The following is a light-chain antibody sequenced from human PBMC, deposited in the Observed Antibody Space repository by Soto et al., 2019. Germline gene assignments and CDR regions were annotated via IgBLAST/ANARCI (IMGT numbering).Light chain of an antibody. J-gene: IGKJ1*01. V-gene: IGKV3-15*01. CDR3: QQYHDWPPWT. Sequence: DIVLTQSPATLSLSPGQRATLSCRASQNFSNYVAWYQQKPGRAPRLLIYDASTRATDIPDRFSGSGSGTEFTLTISSLKSEDFAVYYCQQYHDWPPWTFGQGTKVDIK. CDR1: QNFSNY. CDR2: DAS.